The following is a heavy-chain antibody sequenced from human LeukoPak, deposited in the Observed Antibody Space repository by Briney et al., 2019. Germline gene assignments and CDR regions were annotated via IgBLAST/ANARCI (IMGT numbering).Heavy chain of an antibody. CDR3: ARDSPGPLWFGDWFYYYYMDV. D-gene: IGHD3-10*01. CDR1: GYTFTSYG. Sequence: ASVKVSCKASGYTFTSYGISWVRQAPGQGLEWMGWISAYNGNTNYAQKLQGRVTMTTDTSTSTAYMELRSLRSDDTAVYYCARDSPGPLWFGDWFYYYYMDVWGKGTTVTISS. V-gene: IGHV1-18*01. J-gene: IGHJ6*03. CDR2: ISAYNGNT.